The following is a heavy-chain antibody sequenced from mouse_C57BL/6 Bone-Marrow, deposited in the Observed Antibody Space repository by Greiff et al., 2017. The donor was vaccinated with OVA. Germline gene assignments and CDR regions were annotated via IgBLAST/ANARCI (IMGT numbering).Heavy chain of an antibody. J-gene: IGHJ2*01. CDR2: IDPNSGST. CDR1: GYTFTSYW. D-gene: IGHD1-1*01. V-gene: IGHV1-72*01. Sequence: VQVVESGAELVKPGASVKLSCKASGYTFTSYWMHWVKQRPGRGLEWIGRIDPNSGSTKYNEKFKGKATLTVDKTSTTAYMQLSSLTSEDSAVYYCATDYYGSCFGCWGQGTTLTVSS. CDR3: ATDYYGSCFGC.